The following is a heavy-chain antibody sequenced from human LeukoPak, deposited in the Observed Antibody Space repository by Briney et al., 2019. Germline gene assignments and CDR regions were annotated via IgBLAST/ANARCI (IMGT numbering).Heavy chain of an antibody. D-gene: IGHD6-13*01. Sequence: SETLSLTCTVSGGSISSRSYYWDWIRQPPGKGLEWIGTIYYSGSTKYNPSLRSRVTISADTSKIQFSLKLSSVTAADTAVYYCARHLRGEQQLSGFDYWGQGTPVTVSS. J-gene: IGHJ4*02. CDR2: IYYSGST. V-gene: IGHV4-39*01. CDR1: GGSISSRSYY. CDR3: ARHLRGEQQLSGFDY.